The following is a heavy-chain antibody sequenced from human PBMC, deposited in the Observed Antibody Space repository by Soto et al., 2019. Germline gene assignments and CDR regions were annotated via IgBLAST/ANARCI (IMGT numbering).Heavy chain of an antibody. D-gene: IGHD5-18*01. Sequence: QVQLVESGGGVVQPGRSLRLSCAASGFTFSSYGMHWVRQAPGKGPEWVAVISYDGSNKYYADSVKGRFTISRDNSKNTLYLQMNSLRAEDTAVYYCAKDLGQLDYWGQGTLVTVSS. V-gene: IGHV3-30*18. CDR2: ISYDGSNK. CDR3: AKDLGQLDY. CDR1: GFTFSSYG. J-gene: IGHJ4*02.